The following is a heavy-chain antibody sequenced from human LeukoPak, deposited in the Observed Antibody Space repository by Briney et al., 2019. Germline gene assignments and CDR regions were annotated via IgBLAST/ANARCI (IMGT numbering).Heavy chain of an antibody. CDR2: IYYSGST. J-gene: IGHJ5*02. CDR3: ARVVGDCSSTSCRGNNWFGP. CDR1: GGSISSYY. Sequence: PSETLSLTCTVSGGSISSYYWSWLRQPPGKGLEWIGYIYYSGSTNYNPSLKSRVTISVDTSKNQFSLKLSSVTAADTAVYYCARVVGDCSSTSCRGNNWFGPWGQGTLVTVSS. D-gene: IGHD2-2*01. V-gene: IGHV4-59*01.